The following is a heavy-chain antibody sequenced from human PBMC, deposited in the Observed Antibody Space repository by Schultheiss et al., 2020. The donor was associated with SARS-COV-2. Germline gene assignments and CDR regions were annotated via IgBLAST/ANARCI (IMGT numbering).Heavy chain of an antibody. CDR3: ASVFFDRVGGYYYGMDV. CDR1: GGSISSYY. J-gene: IGHJ6*02. D-gene: IGHD3/OR15-3a*01. V-gene: IGHV4-59*12. Sequence: SETLSLTCTVSGGSISSYYWSWIRQPPGKGLEWIGYIYYSGSTNYNPSLKSRVTISVDTSKNQFSLKLSSVTAADTAVYYCASVFFDRVGGYYYGMDVWGQGTTVTVSS. CDR2: IYYSGST.